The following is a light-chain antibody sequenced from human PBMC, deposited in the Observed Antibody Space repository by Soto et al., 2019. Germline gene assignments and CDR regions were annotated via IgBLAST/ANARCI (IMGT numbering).Light chain of an antibody. CDR3: SSYTDISTVI. J-gene: IGLJ2*01. CDR1: SSDIGAFNY. Sequence: QSALTQPASVSGSPGQSITISCSGTSSDIGAFNYVSWYYQHPGKAPKLIIYEVNKRPSGVSNRFSGSKSGNAASLTISGSQAEDEGDYYCSSYTDISTVIFGGGTKVTVL. CDR2: EVN. V-gene: IGLV2-14*01.